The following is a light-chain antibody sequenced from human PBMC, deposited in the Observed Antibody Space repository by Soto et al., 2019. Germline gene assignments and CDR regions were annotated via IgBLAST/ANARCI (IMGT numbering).Light chain of an antibody. Sequence: QSVLTQPPSASGAPGQRVTISCSGSSSNIGSHIVNWYQQVPGTAPKLLIYTNTQRHAGVPDRFSCCNSGTSASPAIIVLQSAEEDAYYCAAWYASAFAVVFGGGTKLTVL. V-gene: IGLV1-44*01. CDR1: SSNIGSHI. CDR2: TNT. J-gene: IGLJ2*01. CDR3: AAWYASAFAVV.